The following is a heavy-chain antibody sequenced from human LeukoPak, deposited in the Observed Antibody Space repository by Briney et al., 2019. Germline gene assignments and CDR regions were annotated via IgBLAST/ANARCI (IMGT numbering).Heavy chain of an antibody. D-gene: IGHD6-25*01. CDR2: VYYGRSP. CDR1: GGSISTYY. CDR3: ARSSGTGTFSY. V-gene: IGHV4-39*02. J-gene: IGHJ4*02. Sequence: SETLSLTCTVSGGSISTYYWAWIRQSPGKGLEWIGSVYYGRSPYFNPSLESRATISVDTSKNHFSLKMSSVTAADTAVNYCARSSGTGTFSYWGQGTLVTVSS.